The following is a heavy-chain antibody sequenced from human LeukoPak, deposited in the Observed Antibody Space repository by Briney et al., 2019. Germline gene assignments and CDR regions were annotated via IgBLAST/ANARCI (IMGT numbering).Heavy chain of an antibody. V-gene: IGHV3-9*01. D-gene: IGHD3-22*01. CDR1: GFTFDDYA. J-gene: IGHJ4*02. CDR2: ISWNSGSI. Sequence: PGGSLSLSCAASGFTFDDYAMHCVRQAPGQGLGWVSGISWNSGSIGYADSVKGQFTISRDNAKNSLYLQMNSLRAEDTALYYCAKCRIGSSGPYYFDYWGQGTLVTVSS. CDR3: AKCRIGSSGPYYFDY.